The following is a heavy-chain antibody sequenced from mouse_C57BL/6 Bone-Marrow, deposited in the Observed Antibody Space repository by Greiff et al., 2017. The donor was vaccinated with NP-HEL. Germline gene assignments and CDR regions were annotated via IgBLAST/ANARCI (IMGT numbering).Heavy chain of an antibody. CDR3: AEIYYDYDLDYLDY. CDR1: GYTFTSYW. V-gene: IGHV1-55*01. D-gene: IGHD2-4*01. CDR2: IYPGSGST. Sequence: QVQLQQPGAELVKPGASVKMSCKASGYTFTSYWITWVKQRPGQGLEWIGDIYPGSGSTNYNEKFKGKATLTVDTSSSTAYMQLSSLTSDDSAVYYCAEIYYDYDLDYLDYGGQGTTLTVSS. J-gene: IGHJ2*01.